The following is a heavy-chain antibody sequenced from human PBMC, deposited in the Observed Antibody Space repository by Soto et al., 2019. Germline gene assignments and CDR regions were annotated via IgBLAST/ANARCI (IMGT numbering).Heavy chain of an antibody. CDR1: GDSVSSNSAA. CDR3: ERFITMVRGVGYYFDY. Sequence: SQTLSLTCAISGDSVSSNSAAWNWIRQSPSRGLEWLGRTYYRSKWYNDYAVSVKSRITINPDTSKNQFSLQLNSVTPEDTAVYYCERFITMVRGVGYYFDYWGQGTLVTVPS. J-gene: IGHJ4*02. V-gene: IGHV6-1*01. CDR2: TYYRSKWYN. D-gene: IGHD3-10*01.